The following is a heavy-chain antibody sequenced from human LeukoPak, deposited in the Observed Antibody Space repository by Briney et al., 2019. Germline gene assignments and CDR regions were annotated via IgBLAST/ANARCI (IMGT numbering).Heavy chain of an antibody. D-gene: IGHD3-10*01. Sequence: PGGSLRLSCAASGFTFSSYAMSWVRQAPGKGLEWVSAISGSGGSTYYADSVKGRLTISGDNSKNTLYLQMNSLRAEDTAVYYCAKPRGAAYYFDYWGQGTLVTVSS. CDR1: GFTFSSYA. CDR2: ISGSGGST. CDR3: AKPRGAAYYFDY. V-gene: IGHV3-23*01. J-gene: IGHJ4*02.